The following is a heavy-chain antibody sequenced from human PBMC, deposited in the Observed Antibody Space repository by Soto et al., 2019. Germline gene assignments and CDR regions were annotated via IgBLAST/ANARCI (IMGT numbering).Heavy chain of an antibody. Sequence: GGSLRLSCAASGFTFSSYAMSWVRQAPGKGLEWVSAISGSGGSTYYADSVKGRFTISRDNSKNTLYLQMNSLRAEDTAAYYCAKDSDYYDSSGYVDYWGQGTLVTVSS. CDR2: ISGSGGST. J-gene: IGHJ4*02. CDR1: GFTFSSYA. CDR3: AKDSDYYDSSGYVDY. D-gene: IGHD3-22*01. V-gene: IGHV3-23*01.